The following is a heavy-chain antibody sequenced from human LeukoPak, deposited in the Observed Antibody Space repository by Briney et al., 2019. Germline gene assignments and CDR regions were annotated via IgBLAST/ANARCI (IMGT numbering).Heavy chain of an antibody. CDR2: ISDYDGNT. CDR3: ARSRLRGSPHPNAFDI. CDR1: GDSIRSYG. J-gene: IGHJ3*02. D-gene: IGHD3-10*01. Sequence: ASVKVSCKASGDSIRSYGITWVRQAPGQGLEWVGWISDYDGNTNYAQNVQGRVTMATDTSTSTAYMELRSLRSDDTAVYYCARSRLRGSPHPNAFDIWGQGTKVTVSS. V-gene: IGHV1-18*01.